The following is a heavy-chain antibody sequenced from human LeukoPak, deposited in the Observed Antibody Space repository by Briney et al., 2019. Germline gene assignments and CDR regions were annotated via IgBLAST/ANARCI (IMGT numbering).Heavy chain of an antibody. V-gene: IGHV4-30-2*06. Sequence: PSQTLSLACSVTGVSIASGVYYWSWIRQSPGKGLEWLGYVYHRETTYYNPSLKSRVTISVDTSKNQFSLKLSSVTAADTAVYYCARFPRTYCSSTSCPPDYWGQGTLVTVSS. CDR1: GVSIASGVYY. CDR3: ARFPRTYCSSTSCPPDY. CDR2: VYHRETT. D-gene: IGHD2-2*01. J-gene: IGHJ4*02.